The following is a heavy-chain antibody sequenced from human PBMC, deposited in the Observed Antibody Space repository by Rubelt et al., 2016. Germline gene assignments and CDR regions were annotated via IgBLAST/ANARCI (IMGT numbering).Heavy chain of an antibody. D-gene: IGHD6-19*01. J-gene: IGHJ5*02. CDR2: IRASGGST. Sequence: VRQAPGKGLEWVSSIRASGGSTYYAESVEGRFTISRDNSKNPLYLQMNSLRVEDTAMYYCARDRYSSGWLNWFDPWGQGTLVTVSS. V-gene: IGHV3-23*01. CDR3: ARDRYSSGWLNWFDP.